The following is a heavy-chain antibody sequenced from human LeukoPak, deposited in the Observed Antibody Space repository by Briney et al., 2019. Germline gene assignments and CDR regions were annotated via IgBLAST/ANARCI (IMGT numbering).Heavy chain of an antibody. J-gene: IGHJ4*02. Sequence: PSETLSLTCSVSGVSISSYYWTWIRQPPGKGLEWIGYIYYSGSTNYNPSLKSRVTISVDTSKNQFSLKLSSVTAADTAVYYCARDRGSQPFIDYWGQGTLVTVSS. D-gene: IGHD1-26*01. CDR3: ARDRGSQPFIDY. V-gene: IGHV4-59*01. CDR2: IYYSGST. CDR1: GVSISSYY.